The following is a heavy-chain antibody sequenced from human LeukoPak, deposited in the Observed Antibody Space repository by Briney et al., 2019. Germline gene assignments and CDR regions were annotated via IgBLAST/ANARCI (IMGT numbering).Heavy chain of an antibody. CDR2: INHSGST. CDR3: ARGKIMITFGGVIAAGWFDP. Sequence: SETLSLTCAVYGGSFSGYYWSWIRQPPGKGLEWIGEINHSGSTNYNPSLKSRVTISVDTSKNQFSLKLSSVTAADTAVYYCARGKIMITFGGVIAAGWFDPWGQGTLVTVSS. D-gene: IGHD3-16*02. V-gene: IGHV4-34*01. J-gene: IGHJ5*02. CDR1: GGSFSGYY.